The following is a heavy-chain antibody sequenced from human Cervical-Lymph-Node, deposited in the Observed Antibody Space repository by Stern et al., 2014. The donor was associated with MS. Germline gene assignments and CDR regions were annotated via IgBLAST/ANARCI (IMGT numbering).Heavy chain of an antibody. CDR3: ARGGDVRGVMLDY. CDR2: IWYDGSNK. CDR1: GFTFSSYG. V-gene: IGHV3-33*01. D-gene: IGHD3-10*01. Sequence: MQLVESGGGVVQPGRSLRLSCAASGFTFSSYGMHWVRQAPGKGLEWVAVIWYDGSNKYYEDSVKCRFTISRDNSKNTLYLQMNSLRAEDTAVYYGARGGDVRGVMLDYWGQGTLVTVSS. J-gene: IGHJ4*02.